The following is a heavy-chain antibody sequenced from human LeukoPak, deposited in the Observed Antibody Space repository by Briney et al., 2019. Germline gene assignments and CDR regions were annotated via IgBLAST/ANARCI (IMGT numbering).Heavy chain of an antibody. Sequence: ASVKVSCKASGDTFSRYAICWVRQAPGQGLEWMGRIIPSLDIPNYPQKFQGRVTITADKSTSTAYMEVRSLGSEDTAVYYCARSVGGATTPRFDYWGQGTLVTVSS. V-gene: IGHV1-69*04. J-gene: IGHJ4*02. CDR3: ARSVGGATTPRFDY. CDR2: IIPSLDIP. CDR1: GDTFSRYA. D-gene: IGHD1-26*01.